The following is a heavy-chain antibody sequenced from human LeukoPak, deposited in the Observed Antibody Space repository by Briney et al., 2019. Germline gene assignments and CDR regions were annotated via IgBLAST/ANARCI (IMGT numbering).Heavy chain of an antibody. J-gene: IGHJ4*02. D-gene: IGHD1-26*01. CDR1: GFTFSSYA. Sequence: GGSLRLSCAASGFTFSSYAMSWVRQAPGKGLEWVSAISGSGGSTYYADSVKGRFTISRDNSKNTLYLQMNSLRAEDTAVYYCANTGRLSGSYRGGCNYWGQGTLVTVSS. CDR3: ANTGRLSGSYRGGCNY. CDR2: ISGSGGST. V-gene: IGHV3-23*01.